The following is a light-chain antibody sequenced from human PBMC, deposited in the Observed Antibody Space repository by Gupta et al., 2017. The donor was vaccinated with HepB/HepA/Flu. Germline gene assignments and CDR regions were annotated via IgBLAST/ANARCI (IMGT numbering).Light chain of an antibody. J-gene: IGLJ2*01. CDR3: SSYTSSSTVV. CDR1: SSDVGGYNY. Sequence: QSALTQPASVSGPPGQSITISCTGTSSDVGGYNYVFWYQQHPGKAPKLMIYDVSNRPSGVSNRFSGSKSGNTASLTISGLQAEDEADYYCSSYTSSSTVVFGGGTKLTVL. V-gene: IGLV2-14*01. CDR2: DVS.